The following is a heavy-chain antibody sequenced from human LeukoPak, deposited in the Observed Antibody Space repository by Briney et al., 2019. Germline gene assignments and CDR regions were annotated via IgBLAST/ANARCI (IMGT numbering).Heavy chain of an antibody. CDR3: ARGIPLDC. CDR2: ISSSATTI. V-gene: IGHV3-48*03. J-gene: IGHJ4*02. Sequence: PGGSLRLSCAASGFTFSSYALNWVRQAPGKGLEWVCYISSSATTIYYADSVKGRFTISRDNGKNSLYLQMNSLRAEDTAVHYCARGIPLDCWGQGTLVTVSS. CDR1: GFTFSSYA.